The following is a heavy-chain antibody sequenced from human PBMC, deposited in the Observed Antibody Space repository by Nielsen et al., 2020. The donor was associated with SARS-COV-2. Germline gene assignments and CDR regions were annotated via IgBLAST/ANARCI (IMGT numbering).Heavy chain of an antibody. V-gene: IGHV1-18*01. D-gene: IGHD3-10*01. CDR2: ISAYNGNT. J-gene: IGHJ3*02. Sequence: ASVKVSCKASGYTFTSYGISWVRQAPGQGLEWMGWISAYNGNTNYAQKFQGRVTMTRDTSISTAYMELSRLRSDDTAVYYCARGPFGRGAFDIWGQGTMVTVSS. CDR1: GYTFTSYG. CDR3: ARGPFGRGAFDI.